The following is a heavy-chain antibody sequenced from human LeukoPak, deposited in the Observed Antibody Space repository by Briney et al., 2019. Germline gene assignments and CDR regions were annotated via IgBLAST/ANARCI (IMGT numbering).Heavy chain of an antibody. CDR3: ARGRWDYVWGSYRSYYFDY. J-gene: IGHJ4*02. CDR2: INHSGST. Sequence: PSETLSLTCAVYGGSFSGYYWSWIRQPPGKGLEWIGEINHSGSTNYNPSLKNRVTISVDTSKNQYSLKLSSVTAADTAVYYCARGRWDYVWGSYRSYYFDYWGQGTLVTVSS. V-gene: IGHV4-34*01. CDR1: GGSFSGYY. D-gene: IGHD3-16*02.